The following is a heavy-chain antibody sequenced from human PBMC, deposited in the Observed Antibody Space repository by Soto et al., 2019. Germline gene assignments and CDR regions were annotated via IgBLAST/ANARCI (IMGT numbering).Heavy chain of an antibody. Sequence: EVQLVESGGGPVKPGGALRLSCAVSGFTFNIYNMHWVRQAPGKGLEWVSSISSSSTFIYYADSVKGRFTVSRDNANNPLFLQMNGLRVEDSAVDYCSKGDSGGLSGGGPFQFWGQGALVTVSS. CDR3: SKGDSGGLSGGGPFQF. J-gene: IGHJ1*01. D-gene: IGHD6-19*01. CDR2: ISSSSTFI. V-gene: IGHV3-21*01. CDR1: GFTFNIYN.